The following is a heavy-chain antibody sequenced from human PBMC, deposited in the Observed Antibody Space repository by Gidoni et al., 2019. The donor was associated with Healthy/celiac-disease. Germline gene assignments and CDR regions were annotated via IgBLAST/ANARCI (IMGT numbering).Heavy chain of an antibody. D-gene: IGHD1-26*01. Sequence: EVQLVESGGGLVQPGGSLRLSGAVSGFTVSSNYMSWVRQAPGKGLEWVSVIYSGGSTYYADSVKGRFTISRDNSKNTLYLQMSSLRAEDTAVYYCARDQGVGPTRAFDVWGQGTMLTVSS. J-gene: IGHJ3*01. CDR1: GFTVSSNY. CDR3: ARDQGVGPTRAFDV. V-gene: IGHV3-66*01. CDR2: IYSGGST.